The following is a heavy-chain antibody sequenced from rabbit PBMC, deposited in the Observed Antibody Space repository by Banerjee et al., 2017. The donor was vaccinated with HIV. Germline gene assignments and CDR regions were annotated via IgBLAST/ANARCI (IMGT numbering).Heavy chain of an antibody. Sequence: QEQLEESGGDLVKPGASLTLTCTASGFSFSSSYWICWVRQAPGKGLEWIACIWAGSSGSTYYASWAKGPFTISKTSSTTVTLQMTSLTAADTATYFCARDLAGVVGWNLNLWGPGTLVTVS. V-gene: IGHV1S45*01. CDR1: GFSFSSSYW. CDR2: IWAGSSGST. D-gene: IGHD4-1*01. J-gene: IGHJ4*01. CDR3: ARDLAGVVGWNLNL.